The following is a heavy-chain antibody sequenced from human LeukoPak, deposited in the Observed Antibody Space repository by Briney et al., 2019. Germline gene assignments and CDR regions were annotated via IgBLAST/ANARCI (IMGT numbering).Heavy chain of an antibody. D-gene: IGHD3-3*01. CDR2: ISHDGNNK. CDR3: AGSNPGDYTLHLIDS. V-gene: IGHV3-30-3*01. J-gene: IGHJ4*02. Sequence: PGGSLRLSCAASGFTFSSDAMHWVRQAPGKGLEWVAVISHDGNNKYYADSVKGRFSISRDNSRSTLYLQMNSLRPEDTAVYYCAGSNPGDYTLHLIDSWGQGTLVTVSS. CDR1: GFTFSSDA.